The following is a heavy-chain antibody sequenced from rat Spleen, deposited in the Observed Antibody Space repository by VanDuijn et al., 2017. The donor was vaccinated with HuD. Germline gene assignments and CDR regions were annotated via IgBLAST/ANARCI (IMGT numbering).Heavy chain of an antibody. D-gene: IGHD3-1*01. Sequence: EVQLVESGGGLVQPGRSLKLSCAASGFTFSNYAMAWVRQAPTKGLEWVATISYDGSSTYYRDSVKGRFTISRDNAKSTLYLQMDSLRSEDTATYYCAKDGGYLYDFDYWGQGVMVTVSS. CDR3: AKDGGYLYDFDY. CDR1: GFTFSNYA. V-gene: IGHV5-29*01. CDR2: ISYDGSST. J-gene: IGHJ2*01.